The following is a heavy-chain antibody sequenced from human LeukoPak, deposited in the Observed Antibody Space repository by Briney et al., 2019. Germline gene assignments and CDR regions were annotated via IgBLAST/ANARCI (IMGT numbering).Heavy chain of an antibody. V-gene: IGHV5-10-1*01. J-gene: IGHJ3*02. CDR3: ARHYVVVTAIDVFDI. Sequence: GESLRISCKGSGYSFTNYWISWVRQMPGKGLEWMGRIDPSYSYTNYSPSFQGHVIISADKSIRTAYLQWSRLKASDTAMYYCARHYVVVTAIDVFDIWGQGTMVTVSS. CDR2: IDPSYSYT. CDR1: GYSFTNYW. D-gene: IGHD2-21*02.